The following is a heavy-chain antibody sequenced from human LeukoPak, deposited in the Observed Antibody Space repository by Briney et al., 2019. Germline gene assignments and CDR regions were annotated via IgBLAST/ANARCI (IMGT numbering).Heavy chain of an antibody. CDR1: GGSISSSYYY. Sequence: SETLSLTCTVSGGSISSSYYYWVWIRQPPGKGLEWIGSIYYSGSTYYNPSLKSRVTISVDTSKNQFSLKLSSVTAADTAVYFCARWGSGTSPFDDWGQGTLVTVSS. J-gene: IGHJ4*02. CDR3: ARWGSGTSPFDD. CDR2: IYYSGST. V-gene: IGHV4-39*07. D-gene: IGHD3-16*01.